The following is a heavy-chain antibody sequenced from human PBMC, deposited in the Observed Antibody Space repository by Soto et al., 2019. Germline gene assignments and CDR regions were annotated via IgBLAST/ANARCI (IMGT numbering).Heavy chain of an antibody. V-gene: IGHV1-2*04. CDR3: ARSDASGYDFYGMDV. Sequence: ASVKVSCKASGYTFTVYYMHWVRQAPGQGLEWMGWVNPNSGGTNYAQKFQGWVTMTRDTSISTAYMELSRLRSDDTAVYYCARSDASGYDFYGMDVWGQGTTVTVSS. J-gene: IGHJ6*02. CDR1: GYTFTVYY. D-gene: IGHD5-12*01. CDR2: VNPNSGGT.